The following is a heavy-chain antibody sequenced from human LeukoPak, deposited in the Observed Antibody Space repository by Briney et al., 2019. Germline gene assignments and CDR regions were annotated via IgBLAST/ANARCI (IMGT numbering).Heavy chain of an antibody. CDR3: ARARASGRSGFDY. Sequence: GGSLRLSCAASGFTVSSNYMNWVRQAPGKGLEWVSILYSGGNTYYADSVKGRFTISRDNAKNSLDLQMNSLRDEDTAVYYCARARASGRSGFDYWGQGTLVTVSS. J-gene: IGHJ4*02. D-gene: IGHD2-15*01. CDR2: LYSGGNT. V-gene: IGHV3-53*01. CDR1: GFTVSSNY.